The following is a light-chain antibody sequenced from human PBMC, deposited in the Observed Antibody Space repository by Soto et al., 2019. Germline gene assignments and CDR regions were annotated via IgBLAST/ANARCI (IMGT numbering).Light chain of an antibody. V-gene: IGKV3-11*01. CDR3: QQRRIWPLT. Sequence: VLTQSPGTLSLSPGERATLSCRASQSVNSQLAWYQQKPGQAPRILIYDVSNRATGIPARFSGSWSGTDFTLTISSLEPEDFAVYYCQQRRIWPLTFGGGTKVDIK. J-gene: IGKJ4*01. CDR1: QSVNSQ. CDR2: DVS.